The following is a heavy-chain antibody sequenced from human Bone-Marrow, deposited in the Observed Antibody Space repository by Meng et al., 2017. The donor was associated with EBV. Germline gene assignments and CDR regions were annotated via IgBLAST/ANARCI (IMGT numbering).Heavy chain of an antibody. CDR2: LIPLSDAP. J-gene: IGHJ4*02. D-gene: IGHD3-10*01. CDR1: GGTFRSDA. V-gene: IGHV1-69*01. Sequence: QVQGVRSGAEVKKPGCSVKVSCKTSGGTFRSDAISWVRQAPGQGLEWMGGLIPLSDAPHYAQKFQGRVTITADESTSTHYLDLSGLRAEDTAVYYCASESGRGFTPDYWGQGTLVTVSS. CDR3: ASESGRGFTPDY.